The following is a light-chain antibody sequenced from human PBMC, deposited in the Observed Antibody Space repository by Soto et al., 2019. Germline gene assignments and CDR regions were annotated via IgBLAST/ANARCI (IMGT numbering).Light chain of an antibody. CDR1: QSVSSY. V-gene: IGKV3-11*01. CDR3: QQRSNWPRT. CDR2: DAS. Sequence: EIVLTQSPATLSLSPGERATLSCRASQSVSSYLAWYQQKPGQAPGLLIYDASNRATGIPARFSGSGSGTDFTLTISSLEPEDFAVYYCQQRSNWPRTFGQVTKLEIK. J-gene: IGKJ2*01.